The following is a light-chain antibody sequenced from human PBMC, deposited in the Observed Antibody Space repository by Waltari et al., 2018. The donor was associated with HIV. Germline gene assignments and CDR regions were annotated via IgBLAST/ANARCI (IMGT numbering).Light chain of an antibody. CDR3: KQYNSYSWT. CDR1: QSSSSW. J-gene: IGKJ1*01. Sequence: DIQITQSPSPLSASVGDSVPLTCRASQSSSSWLAWYQQKSGKAPKLLIYTASSLKSGVPARFSGSGSGTEFTLTINSLQPDDFATYYCKQYNSYSWTFGQGTKVEIK. CDR2: TAS. V-gene: IGKV1-5*03.